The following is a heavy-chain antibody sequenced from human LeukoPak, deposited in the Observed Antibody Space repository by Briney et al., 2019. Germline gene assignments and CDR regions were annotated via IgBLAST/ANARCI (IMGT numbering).Heavy chain of an antibody. Sequence: SETLSLTCTVSGGSISSSSYYWGWLRQPPGKGLEWLGSIYYSGSTYCNPSLKSRVTISVDTSKNQFSLKLSSVTAADTAVYYCARGDGQWLARTFFDYWGQGTLVTVSS. CDR1: GGSISSSSYY. J-gene: IGHJ4*02. D-gene: IGHD6-19*01. CDR2: IYYSGST. CDR3: ARGDGQWLARTFFDY. V-gene: IGHV4-39*01.